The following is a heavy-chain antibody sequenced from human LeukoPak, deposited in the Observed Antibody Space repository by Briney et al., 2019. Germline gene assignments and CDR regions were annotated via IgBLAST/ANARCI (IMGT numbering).Heavy chain of an antibody. J-gene: IGHJ3*02. V-gene: IGHV4-59*01. Sequence: SETLSLTCTVSGGSISSYYWSWIRQPPGKGLEWIGYIYDSGSTNYNPSLKSRVTISVDTSKNQFSLKLSSVTAADTAVYYCACLTTADAFDIWGQGTMVTVSS. D-gene: IGHD3-22*01. CDR2: IYDSGST. CDR1: GGSISSYY. CDR3: ACLTTADAFDI.